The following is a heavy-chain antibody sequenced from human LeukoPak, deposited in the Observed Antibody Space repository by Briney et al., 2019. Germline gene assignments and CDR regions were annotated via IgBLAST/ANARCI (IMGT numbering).Heavy chain of an antibody. CDR2: INKDGSEK. CDR3: ARDKDTY. Sequence: PGGSLRLSCAASGFTFSNYWMSWVRQAPGKGLEWVAHINKDGSEKYYVDSVKGRFTISRDNAKNSLYLQMNSLRVEDTGVYYCARDKDTYWGQGTLVTVSS. V-gene: IGHV3-7*01. J-gene: IGHJ4*02. CDR1: GFTFSNYW.